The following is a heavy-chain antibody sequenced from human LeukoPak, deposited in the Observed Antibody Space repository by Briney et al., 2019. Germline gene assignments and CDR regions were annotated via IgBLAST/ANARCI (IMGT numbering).Heavy chain of an antibody. V-gene: IGHV3-23*01. CDR2: ISGSGGST. J-gene: IGHJ3*02. Sequence: GGSLRLSCAASGFTVSSNYMSWVRQAPGKGLEWVSAISGSGGSTYYADSVKGRFTISRDNSKNTLYLQMNSLRAEDTAVYYCAKVGVDYYDSSGSGAFDIWGQGTMVTVSS. CDR1: GFTVSSNY. CDR3: AKVGVDYYDSSGSGAFDI. D-gene: IGHD3-22*01.